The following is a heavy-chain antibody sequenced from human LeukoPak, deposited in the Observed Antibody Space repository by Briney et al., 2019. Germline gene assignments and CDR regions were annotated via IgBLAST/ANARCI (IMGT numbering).Heavy chain of an antibody. D-gene: IGHD5-18*01. V-gene: IGHV4-59*01. CDR1: GGSISSYY. J-gene: IGHJ4*02. Sequence: SETLSLTCTVAGGSISSYYWSWIRQPPGKGLEWVGYIYYSGSTNYNTSLKSRVTISVATSKPQFSLTLSSVTAAHTAVYYCAREGAVGYSYRPYFAYWAQGTLVTVSS. CDR2: IYYSGST. CDR3: AREGAVGYSYRPYFAY.